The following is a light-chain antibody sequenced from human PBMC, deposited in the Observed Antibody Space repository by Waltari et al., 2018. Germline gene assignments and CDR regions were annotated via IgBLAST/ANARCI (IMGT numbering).Light chain of an antibody. CDR3: QSYDSRLGWV. J-gene: IGLJ3*02. CDR2: ANT. CDR1: RSHIGDGSD. V-gene: IGLV1-40*01. Sequence: QYVLTQPPSVSGAPGQGVNITCTGARSHIGDGSDVHWYQQSPGAAPRLLTNANTNRPSGFPDRFSGSKSVASASLSITWLQAEDEADYYCQSYDSRLGWVFGGGTKLTVL.